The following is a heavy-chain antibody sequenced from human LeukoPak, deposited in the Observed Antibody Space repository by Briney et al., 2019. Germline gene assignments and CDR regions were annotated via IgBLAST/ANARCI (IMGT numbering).Heavy chain of an antibody. CDR2: IYYSGST. D-gene: IGHD2-15*01. CDR1: GGSISSYY. Sequence: SETLSLTCTVSGGSISSYYWSWIRQPPGKGLEWIGYIYYSGSTNYNPSLKSRVTISVDTSKNQFSLKLSSVTAADTAVYYCARDTVLKAFDIWGQGTMVTVSS. CDR3: ARDTVLKAFDI. J-gene: IGHJ3*02. V-gene: IGHV4-59*01.